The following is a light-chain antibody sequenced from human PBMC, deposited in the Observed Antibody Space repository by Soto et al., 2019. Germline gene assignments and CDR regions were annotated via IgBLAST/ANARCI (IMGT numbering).Light chain of an antibody. CDR2: GNS. V-gene: IGLV1-40*01. CDR1: SSNIGAGYD. CDR3: QSYDSSLSGHVV. J-gene: IGLJ2*01. Sequence: QLVLTQPPSVSGAPGQRVTISCTGSSSNIGAGYDVHWYQQLPGTAPKLLIYGNSNRPSGVPDRFSGSKSGTSASLAITGLQAEEEADYYCQSYDSSLSGHVVFGGGTKVTVL.